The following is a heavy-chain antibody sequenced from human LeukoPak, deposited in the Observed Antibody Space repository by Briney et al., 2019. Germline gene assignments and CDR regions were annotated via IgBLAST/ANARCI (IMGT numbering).Heavy chain of an antibody. CDR2: ISYDGSNK. CDR3: ARGGAAAAPAGDY. D-gene: IGHD6-13*01. V-gene: IGHV3-30-3*01. CDR1: GFTFSSYA. J-gene: IGHJ4*02. Sequence: GKSLRLSCAASGFTFSSYAMHWVRQAPGKGLEWVAVISYDGSNKYYADSVKGRFTISRDNSKSTLYLQMNSLRAEDTAVYYCARGGAAAAPAGDYWGQGTLVTVSS.